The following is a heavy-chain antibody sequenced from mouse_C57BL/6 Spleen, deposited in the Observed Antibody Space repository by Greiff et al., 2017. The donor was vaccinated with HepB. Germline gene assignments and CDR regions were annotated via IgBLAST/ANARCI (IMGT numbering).Heavy chain of an antibody. CDR1: GYAFSSSW. Sequence: VQLMESGPELVKPGASVKISCKASGYAFSSSWMNWVKQRPGKGLEWIGRIYPGDGDTNYNGKFKGKATLTADKSSSTAYMQLSSLTSEDSAVYFCARGYYYGSSYDDWGQGTTLTVSS. CDR2: IYPGDGDT. D-gene: IGHD1-1*01. J-gene: IGHJ2*01. V-gene: IGHV1-82*01. CDR3: ARGYYYGSSYDD.